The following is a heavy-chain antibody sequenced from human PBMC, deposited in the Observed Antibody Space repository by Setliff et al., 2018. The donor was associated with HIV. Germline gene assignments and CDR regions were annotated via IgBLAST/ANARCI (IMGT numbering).Heavy chain of an antibody. Sequence: PGGSLRLSCSASGFTFSSYAMHWVRQAPGKGLEYVSVISSNGGSTYYADSVKGRFTISRDNSKNTPYLQMNSLRVEDTAVYYCAKDVCSGAYCYAYYYYGMDVWGQGTMVTVSS. D-gene: IGHD2-15*01. CDR1: GFTFSSYA. CDR2: ISSNGGST. J-gene: IGHJ6*02. V-gene: IGHV3-64*04. CDR3: AKDVCSGAYCYAYYYYGMDV.